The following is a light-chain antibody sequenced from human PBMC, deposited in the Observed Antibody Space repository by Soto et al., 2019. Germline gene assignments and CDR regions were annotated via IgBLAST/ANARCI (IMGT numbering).Light chain of an antibody. Sequence: EIVLTQSPGTLSLSPGERATLSCRASQSVSSSYLAWYQQKPGQAPRLLIYGASSRATGIPDRFSGSGSGTDFTLTISRLEPEVFAVYSCQQYGSSPKFGQRTKVDIK. CDR2: GAS. J-gene: IGKJ1*01. V-gene: IGKV3-20*01. CDR1: QSVSSSY. CDR3: QQYGSSPK.